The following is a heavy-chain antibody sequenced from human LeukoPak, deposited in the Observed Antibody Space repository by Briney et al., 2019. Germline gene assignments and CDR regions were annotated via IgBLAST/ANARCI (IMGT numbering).Heavy chain of an antibody. J-gene: IGHJ3*02. CDR1: GFTFSSYS. CDR2: ISSSSSTI. V-gene: IGHV3-48*01. CDR3: AISVAGRTRGAFDI. Sequence: GGSLRLSCAASGFTFSSYSMNWVRQAPGKGLEWVSYISSSSSTIYYADSVKGRFTISRDNAKNSLYLQMNSLRAEDTAVYYCAISVAGRTRGAFDIWGQGTMVTVSS. D-gene: IGHD6-19*01.